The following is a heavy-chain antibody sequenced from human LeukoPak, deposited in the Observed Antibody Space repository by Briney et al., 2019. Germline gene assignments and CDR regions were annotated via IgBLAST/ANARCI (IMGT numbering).Heavy chain of an antibody. CDR3: AKDRPSGSYYYY. CDR2: ISGSGDST. D-gene: IGHD1-26*01. Sequence: GRSLTPSCAPAGFIFGSYGMNCVNQAPRKGLEWVSAISGSGDSTYYADAVKGRFTISRDTSKNTLYLQMNSLRAEDTAVYYCAKDRPSGSYYYYWGQGTLVTVSS. CDR1: GFIFGSYG. V-gene: IGHV3-23*01. J-gene: IGHJ4*02.